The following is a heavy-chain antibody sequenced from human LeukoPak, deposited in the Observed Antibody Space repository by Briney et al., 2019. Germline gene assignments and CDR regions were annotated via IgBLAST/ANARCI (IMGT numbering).Heavy chain of an antibody. CDR2: ISAYNGNT. V-gene: IGHV1-18*01. D-gene: IGHD3-22*01. Sequence: GASVKVSCKTSGYTFSNYDIYWVRQAPGQGLECMGWISAYNGNTNYAQKLQGRVTMTTDTSTSTAYMELRSLRSDDTAVYYCARDLIPYYYDSSGYYHGFDYWGQGTLVTVSS. CDR1: GYTFSNYD. J-gene: IGHJ4*02. CDR3: ARDLIPYYYDSSGYYHGFDY.